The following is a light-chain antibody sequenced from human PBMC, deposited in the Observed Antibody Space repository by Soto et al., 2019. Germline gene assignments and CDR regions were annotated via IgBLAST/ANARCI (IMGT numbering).Light chain of an antibody. Sequence: PGERATLSCRASQSVSDMYLAWYQQKPGRAPRLLIYASNRATGIPDRFSGSGSGTDFTLTISRLEPEDFAVYYCQHYGTSALFGPGTKVEIK. CDR3: QHYGTSAL. CDR2: AS. J-gene: IGKJ3*01. CDR1: QSVSDMY. V-gene: IGKV3-20*01.